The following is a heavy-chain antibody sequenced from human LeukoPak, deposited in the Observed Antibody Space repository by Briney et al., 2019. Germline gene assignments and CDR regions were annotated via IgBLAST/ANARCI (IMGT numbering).Heavy chain of an antibody. CDR3: AAGYSGYDPQRGPSYYYYMDV. V-gene: IGHV4-39*07. J-gene: IGHJ6*03. CDR1: GGSLNTPNYY. Sequence: PSETLSLTCTVSGGSLNTPNYYWGWIRQTPGKGLEWIGNIFYSGGTYYSPSLTSRVTISLDTSRNQFSLRLNSVTAADTAVYYCAAGYSGYDPQRGPSYYYYMDVWGKGTTVTVSS. CDR2: IFYSGGT. D-gene: IGHD5-12*01.